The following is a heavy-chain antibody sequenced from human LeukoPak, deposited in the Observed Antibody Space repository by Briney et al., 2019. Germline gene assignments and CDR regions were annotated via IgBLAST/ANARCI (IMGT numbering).Heavy chain of an antibody. D-gene: IGHD3-3*01. Sequence: SQTLSLTCTVSGGSISSGDYYWSWIRQPPGKGLEWIGYIYYSGSTYYNPSLKSRVTISVDTSKNQFSLKLSSVTAADTAVYYCARTSTYYDLWSGYRDFDYWGQGTLVTVSS. CDR3: ARTSTYYDLWSGYRDFDY. J-gene: IGHJ4*02. CDR2: IYYSGST. CDR1: GGSISSGDYY. V-gene: IGHV4-30-4*08.